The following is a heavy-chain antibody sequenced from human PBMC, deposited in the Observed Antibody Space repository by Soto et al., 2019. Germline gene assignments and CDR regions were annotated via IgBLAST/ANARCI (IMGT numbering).Heavy chain of an antibody. CDR2: IYPGDSDT. CDR3: ARQEFYQVTRGTKYYYYYGMDV. V-gene: IGHV5-51*01. D-gene: IGHD3-10*01. CDR1: GYSFTSYW. Sequence: EVQLVQSGAEVKKPGESLKISCKGSGYSFTSYWIGWVRQMPGKGLEWMGIIYPGDSDTRYSPSFQGQVTISADKSISTAYLQWSSLKASDTAMYYCARQEFYQVTRGTKYYYYYGMDVWGQGTTVTVSS. J-gene: IGHJ6*02.